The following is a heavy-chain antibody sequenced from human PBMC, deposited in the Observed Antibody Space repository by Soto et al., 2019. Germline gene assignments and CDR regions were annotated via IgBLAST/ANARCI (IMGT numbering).Heavy chain of an antibody. J-gene: IGHJ4*02. Sequence: EVQLVESGGGLVQPGRSLRLSCAASGFTFDDYAMHWFRQAPGKGLEWVSGISWNSGSIGYAVSVKGRFTISRDHAKNPLSLQMNSPRAEDTALYYSAKERGLVLSFNFEYWCQGTLVTVSS. CDR3: AKERGLVLSFNFEY. D-gene: IGHD6-19*01. CDR1: GFTFDDYA. V-gene: IGHV3-9*01. CDR2: ISWNSGSI.